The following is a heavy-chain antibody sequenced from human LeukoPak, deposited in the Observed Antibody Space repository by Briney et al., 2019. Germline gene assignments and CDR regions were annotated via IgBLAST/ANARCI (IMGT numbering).Heavy chain of an antibody. CDR3: AKYPTTYVWGSYRYYFDY. D-gene: IGHD3-16*02. CDR1: GLTFSSYG. V-gene: IGHV3-23*01. J-gene: IGHJ4*02. CDR2: ITGTGGTT. Sequence: GGSLRLSCAASGLTFSSYGMSWVRQAPGKGLEWVSTITGTGGTTYYADSVKGRFTISRDNSKNTLYLQMNSLRAEDTAVYYCAKYPTTYVWGSYRYYFDYWGQGTLVTVSS.